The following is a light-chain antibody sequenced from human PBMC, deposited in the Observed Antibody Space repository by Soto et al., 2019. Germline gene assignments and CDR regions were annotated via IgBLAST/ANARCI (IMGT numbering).Light chain of an antibody. J-gene: IGKJ1*01. CDR2: GAS. CDR3: QQYATSPRG. CDR1: QSVTSNS. Sequence: DIVLTQSPDTVSLSPAERATLSWRASQSVTSNSLASYQQKPGQAPRLLMYGASNRATGIPDRFSGSGSGTDFTLTISRLEAEDVAVYYCQQYATSPRGFGQGTKVEVK. V-gene: IGKV3-20*01.